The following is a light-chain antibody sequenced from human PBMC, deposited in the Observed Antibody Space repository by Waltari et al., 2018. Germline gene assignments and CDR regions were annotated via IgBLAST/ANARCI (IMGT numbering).Light chain of an antibody. CDR1: QCISSY. J-gene: IGKJ1*01. CDR2: AAS. CDR3: QQYYSFPRT. Sequence: VIWMTQSPSLLSASTGDRVTISCRMSQCISSYLAWYQQKPGKAPELLIYAASTLQSWVPSRFSGSGSGTDFTLTISCLQSEDFATYYCQQYYSFPRTFGQGTKVEIK. V-gene: IGKV1D-8*01.